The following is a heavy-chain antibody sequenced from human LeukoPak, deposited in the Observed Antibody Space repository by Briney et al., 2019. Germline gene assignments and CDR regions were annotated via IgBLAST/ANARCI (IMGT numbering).Heavy chain of an antibody. Sequence: ASVKVSCQVSGYTLTELSMHWVRQAPGKGLEWMGGFDPDVGETMYAQKLQGRVTMNEDTSTDTAYMELGRLRYEDTAVYFCATFQSGYSSYWFDPWGQGTLVTVS. D-gene: IGHD3-3*01. J-gene: IGHJ5*02. CDR3: ATFQSGYSSYWFDP. V-gene: IGHV1-24*01. CDR1: GYTLTELS. CDR2: FDPDVGET.